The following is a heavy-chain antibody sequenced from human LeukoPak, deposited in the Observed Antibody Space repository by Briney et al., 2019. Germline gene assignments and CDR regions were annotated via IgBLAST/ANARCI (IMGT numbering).Heavy chain of an antibody. CDR3: ARVQLERRSYYYYYMDV. V-gene: IGHV3-7*01. CDR2: IKQDGSEK. D-gene: IGHD1-1*01. Sequence: ASVKVSCKASGYTFTSYGISWVRQAPGKGLEWVANIKQDGSEKYYVDSVKGRFTISRDNAKNSLYLQMNSLRAEDTAVYYCARVQLERRSYYYYYMDVWGKGTTVTVSS. J-gene: IGHJ6*03. CDR1: GYTFTSYG.